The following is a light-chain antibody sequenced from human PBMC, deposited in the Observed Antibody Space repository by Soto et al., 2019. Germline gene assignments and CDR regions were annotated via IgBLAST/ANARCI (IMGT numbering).Light chain of an antibody. Sequence: DIQMTQSPSSLSASVGDRVTITCRASQGLSNYLAWYQQKPGKVPKLLIYAASTLQSGVPSRFSGSGSGTDFTLTISSLQPEDVATYYCQKYNGAPVTFGPGTKVDIK. CDR3: QKYNGAPVT. V-gene: IGKV1-27*01. CDR2: AAS. CDR1: QGLSNY. J-gene: IGKJ3*01.